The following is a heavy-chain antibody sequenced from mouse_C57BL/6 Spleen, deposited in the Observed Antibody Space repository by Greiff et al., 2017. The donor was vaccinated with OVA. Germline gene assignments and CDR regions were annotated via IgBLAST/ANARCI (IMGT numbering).Heavy chain of an antibody. D-gene: IGHD3-2*02. CDR1: GYTFTSYW. Sequence: QVQLKQPGAELVKPGASVKLSCKASGYTFTSYWMHWVKQRPGRGLEWIGRIDPNSGGTKYNEKFKSKATLTVDKPSSTAYMQLSSLTSEDSAVYYCARECFVAIGQAWFAYWGQGTLVTVSA. CDR2: IDPNSGGT. CDR3: ARECFVAIGQAWFAY. J-gene: IGHJ3*01. V-gene: IGHV1-72*01.